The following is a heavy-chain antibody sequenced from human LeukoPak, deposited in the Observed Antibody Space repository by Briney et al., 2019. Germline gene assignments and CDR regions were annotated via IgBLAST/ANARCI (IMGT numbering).Heavy chain of an antibody. D-gene: IGHD6-19*01. J-gene: IGHJ4*02. CDR2: ISGRGGST. V-gene: IGHV3-23*01. Sequence: PGGSLRLSCAASGFTFKRYAMRWVSQAPGKGLECVSAISGRGGSTYYADSVKGRFTISRDNSKNTLYLQMNSLRAEDTGVYYWAKGIGAMACTIDYWGQGTLVTVSS. CDR1: GFTFKRYA. CDR3: AKGIGAMACTIDY.